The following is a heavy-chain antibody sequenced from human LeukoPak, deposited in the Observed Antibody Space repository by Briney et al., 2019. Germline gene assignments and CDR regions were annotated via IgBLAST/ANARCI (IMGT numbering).Heavy chain of an antibody. CDR3: ARHGSDGYTLDY. V-gene: IGHV4-59*08. CDR1: GGSISSYY. J-gene: IGHJ4*02. D-gene: IGHD5-24*01. CDR2: IYYSGST. Sequence: SETLSLTCTVSGGSISSYYWSWIRQPPGKGLEWIGYIYYSGSTNYNPSLKSRVTISVDTSKNQFSLKLSSVTAADTAVYYCARHGSDGYTLDYWGQGTLVTVSS.